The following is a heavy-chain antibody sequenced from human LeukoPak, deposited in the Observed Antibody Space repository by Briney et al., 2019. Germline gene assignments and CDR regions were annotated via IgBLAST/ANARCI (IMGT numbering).Heavy chain of an antibody. D-gene: IGHD5-18*01. CDR3: TRQTRGYSYGWDY. V-gene: IGHV3-49*04. CDR2: IRSKAYGGTT. CDR1: GFTFGDYA. J-gene: IGHJ4*02. Sequence: PGGSLRLSCTASGFTFGDYAMSWVRQAPGKGLEWVGFIRSKAYGGTTEYAASVKGRFTISRDDSKSIAYLQMNSLKTEDTAVYYCTRQTRGYSYGWDYWGQGTLVTVSS.